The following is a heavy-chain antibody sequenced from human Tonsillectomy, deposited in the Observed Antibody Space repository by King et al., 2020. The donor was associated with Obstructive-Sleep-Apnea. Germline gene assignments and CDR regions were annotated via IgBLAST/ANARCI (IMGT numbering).Heavy chain of an antibody. CDR3: TREMGELLGFDF. D-gene: IGHD1-7*01. Sequence: VQLQESGPGLVKPSETLSLTCAVSGYSITRGYYWGWIRQPPGKGLEWMASIYHTGNTYYNPSLKSRVIMAVDTSKNQFSLKLTSVTAADTAVYYCTREMGELLGFDFWGQGTLVTVSS. CDR1: GYSITRGYY. CDR2: IYHTGNT. V-gene: IGHV4-38-2*02. J-gene: IGHJ4*02.